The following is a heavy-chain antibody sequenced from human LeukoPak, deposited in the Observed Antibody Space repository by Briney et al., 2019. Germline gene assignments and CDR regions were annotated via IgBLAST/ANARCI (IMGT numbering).Heavy chain of an antibody. D-gene: IGHD6-19*01. Sequence: SENPSPTLSGSGGSISPFYWSLIRQPPREGPGGVGFIYNTGSTNYNPSLKSRVTISMDTSKNHFSLRLSSVTAADSAIYYCARHRLAVAGVFYYEVDVWGKGTTVTVSS. V-gene: IGHV4-59*08. J-gene: IGHJ6*04. CDR1: GGSISPFY. CDR3: ARHRLAVAGVFYYEVDV. CDR2: IYNTGST.